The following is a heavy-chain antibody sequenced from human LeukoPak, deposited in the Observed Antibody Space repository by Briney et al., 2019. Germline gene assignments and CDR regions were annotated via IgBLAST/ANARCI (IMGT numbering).Heavy chain of an antibody. J-gene: IGHJ6*02. D-gene: IGHD3-10*01. CDR2: ISSSTSYI. CDR3: ARDLALYYYGSGSYYNAWYYYYGMDV. Sequence: GGSLRLSCAASGFTFSSYSMNWVRQAPGKGLEWVSSISSSTSYIYYADSVNGRLTISRGTAKKSLYLKVNSLRAEDTAVYYCARDLALYYYGSGSYYNAWYYYYGMDVWGQGTTVTVSS. CDR1: GFTFSSYS. V-gene: IGHV3-21*01.